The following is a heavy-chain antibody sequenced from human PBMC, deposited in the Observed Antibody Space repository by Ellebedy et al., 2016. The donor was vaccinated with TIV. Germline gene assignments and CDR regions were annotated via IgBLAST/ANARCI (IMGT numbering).Heavy chain of an antibody. CDR2: INPDSGGT. V-gene: IGHV1-2*02. CDR1: GYTFTANY. CDR3: ARVRRGSSGMDV. Sequence: ASVKVSCKASGYTFTANYLHWVRQAPGQGLEWMGWINPDSGGTNFAQKFQGRVTMTRDTSINTVYMELKRLESDDTAVYYCARVRRGSSGMDVWGQGTTVTVSS. D-gene: IGHD6-13*01. J-gene: IGHJ6*02.